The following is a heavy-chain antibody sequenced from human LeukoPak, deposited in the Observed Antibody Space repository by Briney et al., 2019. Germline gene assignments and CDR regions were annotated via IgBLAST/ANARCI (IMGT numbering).Heavy chain of an antibody. CDR3: ARGRFYYYYMDV. V-gene: IGHV4-61*02. CDR2: ISSSGST. CDR1: GDSISSGDYY. Sequence: SETLSLTCTVSGDSISSGDYYWSWIRQPAGKGLEWIGRISSSGSTNYNPSLKSRVTISVDTSKNQFSLKLSSVTAADTAVYYCARGRFYYYYMDVWGKGTTVTISS. J-gene: IGHJ6*03.